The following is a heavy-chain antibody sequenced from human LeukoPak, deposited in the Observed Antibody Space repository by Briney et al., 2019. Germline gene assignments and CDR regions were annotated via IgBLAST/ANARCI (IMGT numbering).Heavy chain of an antibody. CDR3: ARGLGVVRGIINDY. V-gene: IGHV3-30-3*01. CDR1: GLTFSSYA. J-gene: IGHJ4*02. D-gene: IGHD3-10*01. Sequence: GRSLRLSCAASGLTFSSYAMHWVRQAPGKGLEWVAVISHDGSNKYYADSVKGRFTISRDNSKNTLYLQMNSLRAEDTAVYYCARGLGVVRGIINDYWGQGTLVTVSS. CDR2: ISHDGSNK.